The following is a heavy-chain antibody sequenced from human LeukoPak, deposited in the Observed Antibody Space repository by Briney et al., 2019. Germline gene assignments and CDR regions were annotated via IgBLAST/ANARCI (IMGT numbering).Heavy chain of an antibody. D-gene: IGHD2-15*01. CDR2: IYFSGNT. CDR3: ATIRPKVAAASP. V-gene: IGHV4-39*01. J-gene: IGHJ3*01. Sequence: PSETLSLTCIVSGGSISGSDYYWGWIRQPPGKGLEWIGNIYFSGNTYYNPSLKSRVTISVDTFNNHFSLRLTSVTAADTAVYYCATIRPKVAAASPWGQGTVVTVSS. CDR1: GGSISGSDYY.